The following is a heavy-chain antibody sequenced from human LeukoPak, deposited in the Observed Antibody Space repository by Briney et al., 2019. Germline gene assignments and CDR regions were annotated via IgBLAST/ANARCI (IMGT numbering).Heavy chain of an antibody. CDR3: ARTRTQQPLNFDY. J-gene: IGHJ4*02. CDR2: INPNSGGT. V-gene: IGHV1-2*02. Sequence: RASVKVSCKASGYTFTGYYMHWVRQAPGQGLEWMGWINPNSGGTNYAQKFQGRVTMTRDTSISTAYMELSRLRYDDTAVYYCARTRTQQPLNFDYWGQGTLVTVSS. D-gene: IGHD6-13*01. CDR1: GYTFTGYY.